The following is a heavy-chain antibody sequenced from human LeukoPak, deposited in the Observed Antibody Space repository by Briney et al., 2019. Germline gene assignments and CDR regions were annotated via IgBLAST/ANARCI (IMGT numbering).Heavy chain of an antibody. D-gene: IGHD4-17*01. J-gene: IGHJ4*02. CDR2: ISGSGGST. CDR3: ANEIRPNDY. V-gene: IGHV3-23*01. CDR1: GFTFSSCA. Sequence: GGSLRLSCAASGFTFSSCAMSWVRQAPGKGLEWVSAISGSGGSTYYADSVKGRFTISRDNSKNTLYLQMNGLRAEDTAIYYCANEIRPNDYWGQGTQVTVSS.